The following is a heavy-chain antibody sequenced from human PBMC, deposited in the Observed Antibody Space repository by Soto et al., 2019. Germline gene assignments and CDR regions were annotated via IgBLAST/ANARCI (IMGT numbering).Heavy chain of an antibody. CDR1: GYTFTSYG. Sequence: QVQLVQSGAEVKKPGASVKVSCKASGYTFTSYGISWVRQAPGQGLEWMGWISAYNGNTNYAQKLQGRVTMTTDTSTGTAYMELSSLRYDDTAVYYSARAWAAAGPFDYWGQGTLVTVSS. D-gene: IGHD6-13*01. V-gene: IGHV1-18*01. J-gene: IGHJ4*02. CDR2: ISAYNGNT. CDR3: ARAWAAAGPFDY.